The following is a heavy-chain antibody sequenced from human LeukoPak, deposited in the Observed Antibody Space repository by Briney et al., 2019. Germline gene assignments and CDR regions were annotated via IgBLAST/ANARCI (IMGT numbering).Heavy chain of an antibody. CDR1: GGSISSGSYY. Sequence: SQTLSLTCTVSGGSISSGSYYWSWIRQPAGKGLEWIGCIYTSGSTNYNPSLKSRVTISVDTSKNQFSLKLSSVTAADTAVYYCARADYYYMDVWGKGTTVTVSS. CDR2: IYTSGST. CDR3: ARADYYYMDV. V-gene: IGHV4-61*02. J-gene: IGHJ6*03.